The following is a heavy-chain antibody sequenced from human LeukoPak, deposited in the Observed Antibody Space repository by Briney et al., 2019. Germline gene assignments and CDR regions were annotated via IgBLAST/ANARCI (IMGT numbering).Heavy chain of an antibody. CDR2: ISSSSSYI. CDR1: GFTFSSYS. Sequence: GGSLRLSCAASGFTFSSYSTNWVRKAPGKGLEWVSSISSSSSYIYYADSVKGRFTISRDNAKNSLYLQMNSLRAEDTAVYYCARSQDSSGYYYFDYWGQGTLVTVSS. D-gene: IGHD3-22*01. J-gene: IGHJ4*02. CDR3: ARSQDSSGYYYFDY. V-gene: IGHV3-21*01.